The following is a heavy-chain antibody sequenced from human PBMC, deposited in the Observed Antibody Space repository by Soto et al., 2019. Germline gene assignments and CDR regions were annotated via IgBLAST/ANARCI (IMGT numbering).Heavy chain of an antibody. CDR3: AHLRNDYDSSGFDGVCDN. Sequence: QITLKESGPTLVKPTQTLTLSCTFSGLSLSSNGVGVAWIRQPPGKALEWLAVIYWDDDNRYRPSLKSRLTITKDSAKTQVVFTKTNMDPVDTGTYYCAHLRNDYDSSGFDGVCDNCGQGTTVTVSS. CDR1: GLSLSSNGVG. CDR2: IYWDDDN. D-gene: IGHD3-22*01. V-gene: IGHV2-5*02. J-gene: IGHJ3*02.